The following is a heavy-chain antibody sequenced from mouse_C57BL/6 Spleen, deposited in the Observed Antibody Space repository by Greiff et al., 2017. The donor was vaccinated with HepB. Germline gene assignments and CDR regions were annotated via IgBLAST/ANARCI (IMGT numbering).Heavy chain of an antibody. CDR1: GYTFTGYW. J-gene: IGHJ1*03. D-gene: IGHD2-5*01. Sequence: QVQLQQSGAELMKPGASVKLSCKATGYTFTGYWIEWVKQRPGHGLEWIGEILPGSGSTNYNEKFKGKATFTADTSSNTAYMQISSLTTEDSAIYYSARAYYSSWYFDVWGTGTTVTVSS. CDR3: ARAYYSSWYFDV. V-gene: IGHV1-9*01. CDR2: ILPGSGST.